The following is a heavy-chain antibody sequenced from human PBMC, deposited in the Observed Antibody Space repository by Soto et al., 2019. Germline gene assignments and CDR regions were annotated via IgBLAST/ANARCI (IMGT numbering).Heavy chain of an antibody. CDR1: GFILNNYA. CDR2: IGGTDGDSDGVP. Sequence: VQLLESGGDLVQPGGSLRLSCVASGFILNNYAMSWVRQAPGRGLEWVSTIGGTDGDSDGVPWYEDSVKDRFTISGDSYANTLFLPMDNLRAEDSALYYCVKRGRNWGAFDFWGQGTRVVVSS. V-gene: IGHV3-23*01. D-gene: IGHD7-27*01. CDR3: VKRGRNWGAFDF. J-gene: IGHJ3*01.